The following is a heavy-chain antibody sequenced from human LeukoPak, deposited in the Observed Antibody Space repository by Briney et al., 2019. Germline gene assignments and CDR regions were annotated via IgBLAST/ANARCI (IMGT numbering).Heavy chain of an antibody. Sequence: SETLSLTCTVSGGSISSYYWSWIRQPPGKGLEWIGYIYYSGSTNYNPSLKSRVTISVDTSKNQFSLKLTSVTAADTAVYYCAREVGIAAAGTLEVGGFDPWGQGTLVTVSS. D-gene: IGHD6-13*01. CDR1: GGSISSYY. V-gene: IGHV4-59*01. CDR2: IYYSGST. CDR3: AREVGIAAAGTLEVGGFDP. J-gene: IGHJ5*02.